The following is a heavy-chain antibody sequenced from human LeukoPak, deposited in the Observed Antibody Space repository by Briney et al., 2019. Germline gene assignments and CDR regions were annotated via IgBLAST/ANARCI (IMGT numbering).Heavy chain of an antibody. V-gene: IGHV3-30*04. J-gene: IGHJ6*04. CDR2: ISYDGSNK. Sequence: PGRSLRLSCAASGFTFSSYDMHWVRQAPGKGLEWVAVISYDGSNKYYADSVKGRFTISRDNSKNTLYLQMNSLRAEDTAVYYCARDRRDIVVVVAAIYYYYGMDVWGKGTTVTVSS. D-gene: IGHD2-15*01. CDR3: ARDRRDIVVVVAAIYYYYGMDV. CDR1: GFTFSSYD.